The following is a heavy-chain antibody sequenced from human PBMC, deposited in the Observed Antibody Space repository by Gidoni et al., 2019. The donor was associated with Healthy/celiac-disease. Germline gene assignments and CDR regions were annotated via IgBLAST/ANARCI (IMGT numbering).Heavy chain of an antibody. J-gene: IGHJ3*02. D-gene: IGHD1-26*01. V-gene: IGHV3-30*18. CDR3: AKDPVGATYPFGAFDI. CDR2: ISYDGSNK. CDR1: G. Sequence: GMHWVRQAPGKGLEWVAVISYDGSNKYYADSVKGRFTISRDNSKNTLYLQMNSLRAEDTAVYYCAKDPVGATYPFGAFDIWGQGTMVTVSS.